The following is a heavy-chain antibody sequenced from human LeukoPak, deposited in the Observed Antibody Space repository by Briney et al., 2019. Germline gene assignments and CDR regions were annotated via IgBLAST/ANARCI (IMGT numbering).Heavy chain of an antibody. J-gene: IGHJ3*02. CDR3: AKDFYRLGEFDAFDN. V-gene: IGHV3-21*04. CDR1: GFTFSSYS. CDR2: ISRSSSYI. D-gene: IGHD3-16*01. Sequence: GGSLRLSCAPSGFTFSSYSMNGVRQPPGKGLDGFSSISRSSSYIYYGDSVKGRFTISRDNAKNSLYLQMNSLRVEDTALYYCAKDFYRLGEFDAFDNWGQGTMVTVSS.